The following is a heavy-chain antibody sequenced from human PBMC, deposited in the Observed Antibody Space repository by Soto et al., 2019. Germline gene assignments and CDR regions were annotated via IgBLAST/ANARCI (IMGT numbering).Heavy chain of an antibody. D-gene: IGHD3-10*01. CDR2: INYSGST. CDR3: ARDRLMGQYFGS. CDR1: GGSINSGSYY. J-gene: IGHJ4*02. V-gene: IGHV4-31*03. Sequence: PSETLSLTCTVTGGSINSGSYYWSWIRQHPGKGLEWIGNINYSGSTYYNPSLKSRVLMSVDASQNQFFLKLTSVTAADTAIYYCARDRLMGQYFGSWGQGTLVTVS.